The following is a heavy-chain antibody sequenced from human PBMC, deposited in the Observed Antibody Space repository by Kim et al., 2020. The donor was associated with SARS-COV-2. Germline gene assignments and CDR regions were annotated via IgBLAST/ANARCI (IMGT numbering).Heavy chain of an antibody. CDR1: GGTFGTYT. V-gene: IGHV1-69*13. CDR3: AKKEIVGPLDY. Sequence: SVKVSCKASGGTFGTYTITWVRQAPGQGLEWMGGIIPIFGTPDYAQNFQGRVTISADESTTTAYMELRSLRSEDTAVYYCAKKEIVGPLDYWGQGTLVTVSS. CDR2: IIPIFGTP. J-gene: IGHJ4*02. D-gene: IGHD2-15*01.